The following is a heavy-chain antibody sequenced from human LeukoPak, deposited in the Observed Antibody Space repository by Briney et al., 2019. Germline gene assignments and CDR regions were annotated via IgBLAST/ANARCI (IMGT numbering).Heavy chain of an antibody. CDR1: GFTFSSYS. J-gene: IGHJ1*01. CDR2: ISSSSSYI. CDR3: ARDLVHAEYFQH. Sequence: GGSLRLSCAASGFTFSSYSMNWVRQAPGKGLEWVSSISSSSSYIYYADSVKGRFTISRDNAKNSLYLQMNRLRAEDTAVYYCARDLVHAEYFQHWGQGTLVTVSS. D-gene: IGHD2-8*02. V-gene: IGHV3-21*01.